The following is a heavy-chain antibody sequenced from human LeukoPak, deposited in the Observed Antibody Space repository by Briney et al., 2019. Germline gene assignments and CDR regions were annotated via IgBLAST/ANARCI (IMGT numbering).Heavy chain of an antibody. J-gene: IGHJ5*02. CDR1: GFNFSPYW. CDR3: ARSDRFDP. Sequence: GGSLRLSCATSGFNFSPYWMHWVRQAPGEGLVWVSRIKGDGSSTTYADSVKGRFTISRDSAKNTLYLQMNSLRDEDTAVYYCARSDRFDPWGQGTLVTVSS. CDR2: IKGDGSST. V-gene: IGHV3-74*01. D-gene: IGHD2-21*02.